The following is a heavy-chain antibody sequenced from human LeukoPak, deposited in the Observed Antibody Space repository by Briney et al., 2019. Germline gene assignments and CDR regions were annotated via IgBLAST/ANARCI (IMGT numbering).Heavy chain of an antibody. CDR3: ARVIGVRLRLFDY. V-gene: IGHV3-7*01. J-gene: IGHJ4*02. D-gene: IGHD3-16*01. Sequence: AGGSLRLSCAASGFTFSSYWMSWVRQAPGKGLEWVANIKQDGSEKYYVDSVKGRFTISRDNAKNSLYLQMNSLRAEDTAVYYCARVIGVRLRLFDYWGQGTLVTVSS. CDR1: GFTFSSYW. CDR2: IKQDGSEK.